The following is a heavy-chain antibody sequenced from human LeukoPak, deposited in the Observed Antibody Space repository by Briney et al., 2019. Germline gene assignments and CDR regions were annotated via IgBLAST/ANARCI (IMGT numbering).Heavy chain of an antibody. J-gene: IGHJ4*02. CDR1: GGSISSYY. CDR2: IYYSGST. V-gene: IGHV4-59*08. D-gene: IGHD3-16*01. Sequence: PSETLSLTCTVSGGSISSYYWSWIRQPPGKGLEWIGYIYYSGSTNYNPSLKSRVTISVDTSKNQFSLKLSSVTAADTAVYYCARRRFMTDAFDYWGQGTLVSVSS. CDR3: ARRRFMTDAFDY.